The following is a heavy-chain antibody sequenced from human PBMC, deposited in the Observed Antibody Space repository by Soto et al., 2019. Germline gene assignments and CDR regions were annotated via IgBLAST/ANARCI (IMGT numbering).Heavy chain of an antibody. J-gene: IGHJ6*02. V-gene: IGHV1-69*06. Sequence: VKVSCKASGGTFSSYAISWVRQAPGQGLEWMGGIIPIFGTANYAQKFQGRVTITADKSTSTAYMELSSLRSEDTAVYYCARRGNTMVRGVIIPTYYYYGMDVWGQGTTVTVSS. CDR2: IIPIFGTA. D-gene: IGHD3-10*01. CDR1: GGTFSSYA. CDR3: ARRGNTMVRGVIIPTYYYYGMDV.